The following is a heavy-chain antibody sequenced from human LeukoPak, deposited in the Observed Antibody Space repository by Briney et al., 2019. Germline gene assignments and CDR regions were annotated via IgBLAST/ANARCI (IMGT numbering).Heavy chain of an antibody. V-gene: IGHV1-2*02. CDR1: GYIFTDYY. Sequence: ASVKVSCKASGYIFTDYYMHWVRQAPGQGLEWMGWFNPAIGGTKYAQKFQGRVTMTRDTSINTAYMELSSLGLDDTAVYYCARGLYYGGNQRAHDAFDIWGQGTLVTVSS. CDR3: ARGLYYGGNQRAHDAFDI. J-gene: IGHJ3*02. D-gene: IGHD4-23*01. CDR2: FNPAIGGT.